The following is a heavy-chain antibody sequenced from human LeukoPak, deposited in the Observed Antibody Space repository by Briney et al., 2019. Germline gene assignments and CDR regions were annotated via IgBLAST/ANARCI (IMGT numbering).Heavy chain of an antibody. Sequence: GGSLRVSCIASGFSFGTYAMSWVRQAPGKGLEWVSVITAGGDITYYADSVRGRFTISRANSKNTLYLQMKSLTAEDTAVYYCAKMACGSSSCPIDSWGQGTLVTVSS. CDR3: AKMACGSSSCPIDS. V-gene: IGHV3-23*01. CDR2: ITAGGDIT. CDR1: GFSFGTYA. D-gene: IGHD5-24*01. J-gene: IGHJ4*02.